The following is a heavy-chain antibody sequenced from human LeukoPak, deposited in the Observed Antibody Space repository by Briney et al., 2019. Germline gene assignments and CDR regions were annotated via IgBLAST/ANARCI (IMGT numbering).Heavy chain of an antibody. CDR1: GFSFSSYA. CDR3: AKRLERSGWFKFFDY. V-gene: IGHV3-23*05. Sequence: GGSLRLSCAASGFSFSSYAMSWVRQAPGKGLEWVSLIDTSDSGTYYADSVKGRFIISRDNSKNTLYLQMNSLRAEDTAIYYCAKRLERSGWFKFFDYWGQGTLVTVSS. CDR2: IDTSDSGT. D-gene: IGHD6-19*01. J-gene: IGHJ4*02.